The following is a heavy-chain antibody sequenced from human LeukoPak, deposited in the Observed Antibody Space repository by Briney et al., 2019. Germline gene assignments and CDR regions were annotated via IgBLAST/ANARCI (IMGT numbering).Heavy chain of an antibody. Sequence: GGSLRLSCAASRFTFSSYWMSWVRQAPGKGLEWVANIKQDGSEKYYVDSVKGRFTISRDNAKNSLYLQMNSLRAEDTAAYYCARDQSGFFDYWGQGTLVTVSS. CDR1: RFTFSSYW. V-gene: IGHV3-7*01. CDR2: IKQDGSEK. D-gene: IGHD5-12*01. CDR3: ARDQSGFFDY. J-gene: IGHJ4*02.